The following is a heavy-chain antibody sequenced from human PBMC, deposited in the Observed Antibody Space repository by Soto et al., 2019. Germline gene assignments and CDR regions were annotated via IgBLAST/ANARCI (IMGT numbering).Heavy chain of an antibody. V-gene: IGHV4-34*01. D-gene: IGHD2-2*02. Sequence: SETLSLTCAVYGGSFSGYYWSWIRQPPGKGLEWIGEINHSGSTNYNPSLKSRVTISVDTSKNQFSLKLSSVTAADTAVYYCARGPVVPAAITFGYYYYYMDVWGKGTTVTVSS. CDR2: INHSGST. CDR3: ARGPVVPAAITFGYYYYYMDV. CDR1: GGSFSGYY. J-gene: IGHJ6*03.